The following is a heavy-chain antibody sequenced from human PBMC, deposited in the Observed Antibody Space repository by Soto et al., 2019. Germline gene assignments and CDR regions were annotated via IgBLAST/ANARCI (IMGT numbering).Heavy chain of an antibody. CDR2: ISGSGGST. D-gene: IGHD4-17*01. CDR3: ARDYGDYEIVVMFYYYYYGMDV. Sequence: GGSLRLSCAASGFTFSSYAMSWVRQAPGKGLEWVSAISGSGGSTYYADSVKGRFTISRDNSKNTLYLQMNSLRAEDAAVYYCARDYGDYEIVVMFYYYYYGMDVWGQGTTVTVSS. J-gene: IGHJ6*02. V-gene: IGHV3-23*01. CDR1: GFTFSSYA.